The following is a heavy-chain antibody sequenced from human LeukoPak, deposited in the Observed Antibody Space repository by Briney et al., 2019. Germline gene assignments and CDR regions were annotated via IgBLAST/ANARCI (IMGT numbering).Heavy chain of an antibody. V-gene: IGHV4-59*01. CDR2: MYNRGST. CDR3: ARAEKAVTGTLDY. Sequence: SETLSLTCTVSGESISNYYWSWIRQSPGKELEWIGYMYNRGSTIYNPSLKSRVTISTDTSKNQFSLRLTSVTAADTAVYYCARAEKAVTGTLDYWGQGTLITVSS. J-gene: IGHJ4*02. D-gene: IGHD6-19*01. CDR1: GESISNYY.